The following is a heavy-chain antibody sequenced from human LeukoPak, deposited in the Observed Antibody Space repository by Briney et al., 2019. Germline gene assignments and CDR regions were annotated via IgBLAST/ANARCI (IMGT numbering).Heavy chain of an antibody. Sequence: SETLSLTCTVSGGSISSYYWSWIRQPPGKGLEWIGYVHYSGSTNYNPSLKSRVTISVDTSKNQFSLKLSSVTAADTAVYYCARPRVQDYYGSGSYSDPFDYWGQGTLVTVSS. CDR3: ARPRVQDYYGSGSYSDPFDY. J-gene: IGHJ4*02. D-gene: IGHD3-10*01. V-gene: IGHV4-59*01. CDR1: GGSISSYY. CDR2: VHYSGST.